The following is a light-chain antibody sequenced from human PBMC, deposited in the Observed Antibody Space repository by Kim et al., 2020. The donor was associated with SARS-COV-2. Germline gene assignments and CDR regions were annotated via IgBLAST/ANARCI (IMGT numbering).Light chain of an antibody. CDR3: QQFNNYP. V-gene: IGKV1D-13*01. Sequence: AIQLTQSPSSLSASVGDRVTITCRASQAISSALAWYQQKPGKAPKLLIYDASSLESGVPSRFSGSGSGTDFTLTISSLQPEDFATYYCQQFNNYPFGGGTKVDIK. J-gene: IGKJ4*01. CDR1: QAISSA. CDR2: DAS.